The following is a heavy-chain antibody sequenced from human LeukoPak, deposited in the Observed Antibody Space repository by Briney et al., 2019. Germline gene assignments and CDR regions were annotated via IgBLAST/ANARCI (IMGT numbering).Heavy chain of an antibody. CDR3: ALYCSGGRCYPIGGAFDI. J-gene: IGHJ3*02. CDR1: GFTFSSYD. D-gene: IGHD2-15*01. Sequence: GGSLRLSCAASGFTFSSYDMSWVRQAPGKGLEWVSAISRSGDSTYYVDSVKGRFTISRDNSKNTLYLQMNSLRAEDTAVYYCALYCSGGRCYPIGGAFDIWGQGTMVTVSS. CDR2: ISRSGDST. V-gene: IGHV3-23*01.